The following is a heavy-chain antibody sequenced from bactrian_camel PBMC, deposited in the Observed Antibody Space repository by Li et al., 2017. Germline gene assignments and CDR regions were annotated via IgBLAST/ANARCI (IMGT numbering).Heavy chain of an antibody. CDR2: ISASGGTT. CDR3: VNGASDVGYNY. D-gene: IGHD5*01. J-gene: IGHJ4*01. CDR1: GFTFSSYW. V-gene: IGHV3S1*01. Sequence: QVQLVESGGGLVQPGGSLTLSCAASGFTFSSYWMYWVRQAPGKGLEWVSAISASGGTTIYADSVKGRFTISRDNAKNTVYLQMNSLKPEDTAVHYCVNGASDVGYNYWGQGTQVTVS.